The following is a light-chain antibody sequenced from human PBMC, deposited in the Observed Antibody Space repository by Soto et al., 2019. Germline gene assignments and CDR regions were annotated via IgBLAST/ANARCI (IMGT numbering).Light chain of an antibody. CDR3: SSYTSSSTLL. CDR1: SSDVGGYNY. J-gene: IGLJ2*01. CDR2: EVS. V-gene: IGLV2-14*01. Sequence: QSALTQPASVSGSPGQSITISCTGTSSDVGGYNYVSWYQQHPGKAPKLMIYEVSNRPSGVSYRFSGSKSGNTASLTISGLQAEDEADYYCSSYTSSSTLLFGGGTKVTVL.